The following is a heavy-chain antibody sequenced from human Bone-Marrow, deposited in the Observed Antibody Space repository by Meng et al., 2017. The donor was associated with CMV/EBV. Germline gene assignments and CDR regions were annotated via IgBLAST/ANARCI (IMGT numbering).Heavy chain of an antibody. CDR3: ARSSHSSTSGYYYYYGMDV. V-gene: IGHV4-30-4*08. Sequence: SCTVSGGSISSGDYYWSWIRQPPGKGLEWIGYIYYSASTYYNPSLKSRVTISVDTSRNQFSLKLSSVTAADTAVYYCARSSHSSTSGYYYYYGMDVWGQGTTVTVSS. CDR1: GGSISSGDYY. D-gene: IGHD2-2*01. J-gene: IGHJ6*02. CDR2: IYYSAST.